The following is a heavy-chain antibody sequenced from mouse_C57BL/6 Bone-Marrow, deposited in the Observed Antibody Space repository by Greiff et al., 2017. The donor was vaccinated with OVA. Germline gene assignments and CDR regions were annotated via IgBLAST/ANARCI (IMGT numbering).Heavy chain of an antibody. Sequence: VQLQQSGPELVKPGASVKIPCKASGYTFTDYNMDWVKQSHGKSLEWIGDINPNNGGTIYNQKFKGKATLTVDKSSSTAYMELRSLTSEDTAVYYCARSPSSGYVHFDYWGQGTTLTVSS. CDR3: ARSPSSGYVHFDY. J-gene: IGHJ2*01. CDR2: INPNNGGT. V-gene: IGHV1-18*01. CDR1: GYTFTDYN. D-gene: IGHD3-2*02.